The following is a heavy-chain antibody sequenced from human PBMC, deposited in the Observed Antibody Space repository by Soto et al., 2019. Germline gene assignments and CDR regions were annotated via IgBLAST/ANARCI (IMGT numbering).Heavy chain of an antibody. CDR1: GYSLSNYW. CDR2: IYPGDSDT. V-gene: IGHV5-51*01. Sequence: GESLKISCKGSGYSLSNYWIAWVRQMPGKGLEWMGIIYPGDSDTRYSPSFQGQVTISVDKSISTAYLQWSSLKASDTAIYYCARHFYDYLDYWGQGILVTFSS. J-gene: IGHJ4*02. CDR3: ARHFYDYLDY. D-gene: IGHD3-16*01.